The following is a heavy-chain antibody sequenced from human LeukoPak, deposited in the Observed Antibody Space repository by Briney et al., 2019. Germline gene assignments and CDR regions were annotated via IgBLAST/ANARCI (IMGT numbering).Heavy chain of an antibody. CDR1: GYTFTGYY. J-gene: IGHJ5*02. CDR2: INPNSGGT. CDR3: ARDSGIAAAGIRWFDL. D-gene: IGHD6-13*01. Sequence: GASVSVSCKASGYTFTGYYMHWVRQAPGQGLEWMGWINPNSGGTNYAQKFQGRVTMTRDTSISTAYMELSRLRSDDTAVYYCARDSGIAAAGIRWFDLWGQGTLVTVSS. V-gene: IGHV1-2*02.